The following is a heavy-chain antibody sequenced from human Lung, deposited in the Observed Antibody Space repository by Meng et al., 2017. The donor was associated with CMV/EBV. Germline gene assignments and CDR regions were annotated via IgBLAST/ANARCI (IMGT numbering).Heavy chain of an antibody. Sequence: SXXVSCKASGYTFTAHYFHWVRQAPGQGLEWMGWIHPHRGDTNYAQQFQGRVTLTRDTSINTGYMELTRLTSDDTAVYYCARDNNWGTDFWGQGTLVTVSS. CDR1: GYTFTAHY. CDR2: IHPHRGDT. D-gene: IGHD7-27*01. V-gene: IGHV1-2*02. CDR3: ARDNNWGTDF. J-gene: IGHJ4*02.